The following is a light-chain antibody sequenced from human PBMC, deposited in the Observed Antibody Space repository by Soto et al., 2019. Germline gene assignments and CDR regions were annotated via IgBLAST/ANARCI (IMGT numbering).Light chain of an antibody. Sequence: TQCACTLSLSPSARATLSGSTSQPVSSNFLAWYQQRPAQAPRLLIHGASTRATGITDRFSGSVSGTDFTLIISGLQPEDFAVYYCQQYGSSPRTFGQGTKVDIK. CDR1: QPVSSNF. J-gene: IGKJ1*01. CDR2: GAS. CDR3: QQYGSSPRT. V-gene: IGKV3-20*01.